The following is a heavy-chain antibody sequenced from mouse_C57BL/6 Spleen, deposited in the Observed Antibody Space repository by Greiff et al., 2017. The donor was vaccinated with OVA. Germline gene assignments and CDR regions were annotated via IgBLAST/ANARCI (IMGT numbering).Heavy chain of an antibody. CDR1: GYTITSYW. Sequence: QVQLQQPGAELVKPGASVKMSCKASGYTITSYWITWVKQRPGQGLEWIGDIYPGSGSTNYNEKFKSKATLTVDTSSSTAYMQLSSLTSEDSAVYYCATYYGNYVDYYAMDYWGQGTSVTVSS. CDR2: IYPGSGST. V-gene: IGHV1-55*01. D-gene: IGHD2-10*01. CDR3: ATYYGNYVDYYAMDY. J-gene: IGHJ4*01.